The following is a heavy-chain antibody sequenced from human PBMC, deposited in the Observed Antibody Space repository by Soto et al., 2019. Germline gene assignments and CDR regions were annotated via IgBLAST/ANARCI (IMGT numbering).Heavy chain of an antibody. CDR2: INPSGGST. J-gene: IGHJ3*02. V-gene: IGHV1-46*01. D-gene: IGHD3-16*01. Sequence: GASVKVSCKASGYTITSYYLHWVRRAPGQGLEWMGIINPSGGSTGYAQKFQGRVTLTREMYTSTVYMELSSLRSDDTAVYYCVRDRSDDKVWGRYPLGHGAFDIWGQGTLVTVSS. CDR3: VRDRSDDKVWGRYPLGHGAFDI. CDR1: GYTITSYY.